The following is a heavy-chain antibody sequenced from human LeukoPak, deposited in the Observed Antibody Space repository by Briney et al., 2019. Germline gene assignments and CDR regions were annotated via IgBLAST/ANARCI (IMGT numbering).Heavy chain of an antibody. V-gene: IGHV3-53*01. D-gene: IGHD6-19*01. CDR1: GLPFSISW. CDR2: IYSGGST. Sequence: GGSLRLSCAASGLPFSISWMSWVRQAPGKGLEWVSVIYSGGSTYYADSVKGRFTISRDNSKNTLYLQMNSLRAEDTAVYYCAREVGYSSGWYLDYWGQGTLATVSS. J-gene: IGHJ4*02. CDR3: AREVGYSSGWYLDY.